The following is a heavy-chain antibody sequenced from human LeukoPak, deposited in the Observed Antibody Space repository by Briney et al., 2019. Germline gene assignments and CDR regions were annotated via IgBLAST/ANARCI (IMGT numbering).Heavy chain of an antibody. CDR3: AKGIHDVRGPWMTTGDAFDI. D-gene: IGHD4-11*01. CDR2: ISGSGGST. CDR1: GFTFSSYA. J-gene: IGHJ3*02. Sequence: AGGSLRLSCAASGFTFSSYAMSWVRQAPGKGLEWVSAISGSGGSTYYADSVKGRFTISRDNSKNTLYLQMNSLRAEDTAVYYCAKGIHDVRGPWMTTGDAFDIWGQGTMVTVSS. V-gene: IGHV3-23*01.